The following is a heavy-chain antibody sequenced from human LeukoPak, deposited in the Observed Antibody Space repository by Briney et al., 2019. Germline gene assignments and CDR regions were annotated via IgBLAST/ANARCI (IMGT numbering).Heavy chain of an antibody. CDR3: ARDGTLYSSSQVGWFDP. J-gene: IGHJ5*02. CDR1: GYSISSGYY. CDR2: IYHSGST. V-gene: IGHV4-38-2*02. D-gene: IGHD6-6*01. Sequence: PPETLSLTCTVSGYSISSGYYWGWIRQPPGKGLEWIGSIYHSGSTYYNPSLKSRVTISVDTSKNQFSLKLSSVTAADTAVYYCARDGTLYSSSQVGWFDPWGQGTLVTVSS.